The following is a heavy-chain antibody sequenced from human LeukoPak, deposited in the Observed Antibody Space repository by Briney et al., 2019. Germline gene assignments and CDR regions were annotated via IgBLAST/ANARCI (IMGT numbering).Heavy chain of an antibody. D-gene: IGHD3-22*01. CDR2: INHSGST. Sequence: SETLSLTCTVSGGSISTSNYYWSWIRQPPGKGLEWIGEINHSGSTNYNPSLKSRVTISVDTSKNQFSLKLSSVTAADTAVYYCARRSTHERSSGYYGRLRAFDIWGQGTMVTVSS. CDR3: ARRSTHERSSGYYGRLRAFDI. J-gene: IGHJ3*02. CDR1: GGSISTSNYY. V-gene: IGHV4-39*07.